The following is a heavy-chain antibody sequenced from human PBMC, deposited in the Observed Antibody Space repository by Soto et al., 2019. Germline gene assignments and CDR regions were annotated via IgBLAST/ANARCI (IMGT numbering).Heavy chain of an antibody. CDR3: VTEGGYPGSNFYGAY. Sequence: EVQLVESGGGLVEPGGSIRLSCVASGFTFTKAYMTWVRQAPGKGLEWVGRIKGSHAGGTTDYATSVKGRFTISRDDSNNTLYLQMNSLKTEDIFVYYCVTEGGYPGSNFYGAYWGQGTLVTVSS. D-gene: IGHD1-26*01. V-gene: IGHV3-15*01. CDR2: IKGSHAGGTT. J-gene: IGHJ4*02. CDR1: GFTFTKAY.